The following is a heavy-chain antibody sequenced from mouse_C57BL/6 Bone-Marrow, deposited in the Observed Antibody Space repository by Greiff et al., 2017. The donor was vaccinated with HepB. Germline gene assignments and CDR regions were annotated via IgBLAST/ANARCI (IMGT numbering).Heavy chain of an antibody. D-gene: IGHD2-5*01. CDR2: ISGGGGNT. V-gene: IGHV5-9*01. Sequence: EVQVVESGGGLVKPGGSLKLSCAASGFTFSSYTMSWVRQTPEKRLEWVATISGGGGNTYYPDSVKGRFTISRDNAKNTLYLQMSSLRSEDTALYYCARRIYSKGGDYFDYWGQGTTLTVSS. CDR1: GFTFSSYT. CDR3: ARRIYSKGGDYFDY. J-gene: IGHJ2*01.